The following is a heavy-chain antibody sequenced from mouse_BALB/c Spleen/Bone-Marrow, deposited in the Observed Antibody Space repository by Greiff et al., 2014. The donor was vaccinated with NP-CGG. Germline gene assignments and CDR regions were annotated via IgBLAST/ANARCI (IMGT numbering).Heavy chain of an antibody. CDR3: VRRRVYDYDWYFDV. V-gene: IGHV5-9-3*01. D-gene: IGHD2-4*01. J-gene: IGHJ1*01. Sequence: VQLKESGGGLVKPGGSLKLSCAASGFTFSSYAMSWVRQTPEKRLEWVATITSGGTYTYYPDSVKGRFTISRDNAKNTLYLQMSSLRSEDTAMYYCVRRRVYDYDWYFDVWGAGTTVTVSS. CDR2: ITSGGTYT. CDR1: GFTFSSYA.